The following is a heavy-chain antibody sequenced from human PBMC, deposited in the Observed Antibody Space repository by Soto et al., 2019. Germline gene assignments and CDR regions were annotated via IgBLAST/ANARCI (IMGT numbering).Heavy chain of an antibody. CDR1: GLTFINYN. J-gene: IGHJ4*01. CDR3: ARDPDSRRGPTYGAGY. CDR2: ISYDGSIT. Sequence: QVQLVESGGGVVQPGRSLRLSCAASGLTFINYNMHWVRQAPGKGLEWVAVISYDGSITKYADSVKGRFTISRDNSKNTLFLQMNGLRAEDTARYYCARDPDSRRGPTYGAGYWGHGFLVLVSS. V-gene: IGHV3-30*04. D-gene: IGHD2-8*01.